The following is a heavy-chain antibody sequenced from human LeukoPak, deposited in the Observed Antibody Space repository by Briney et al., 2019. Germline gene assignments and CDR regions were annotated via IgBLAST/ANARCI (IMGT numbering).Heavy chain of an antibody. J-gene: IGHJ4*02. V-gene: IGHV1-8*03. Sequence: ASVKVSCKASGGTFSSYAISWVRQATGQGLEWMGWMNPNSGNTGYAQKFQGRVTITRNTSISTAYMELSSLRSEDTAVYYCARGLVRFLEWYGANFDYWGQGTLVTVSS. CDR3: ARGLVRFLEWYGANFDY. CDR1: GGTFSSYA. D-gene: IGHD3-3*01. CDR2: MNPNSGNT.